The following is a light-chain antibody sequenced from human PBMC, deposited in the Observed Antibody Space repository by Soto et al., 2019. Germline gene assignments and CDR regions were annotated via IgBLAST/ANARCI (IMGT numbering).Light chain of an antibody. CDR2: AAS. J-gene: IGKJ1*01. CDR3: QRSYTTPRT. V-gene: IGKV1-39*01. Sequence: DIQMTQSTSSLSASVGDRVTITCRASQSISSYLNRYQQKPGKAPKLLIYAASSLQSGVPSRFSGSGSGTDFTLSLSSLQPEDFTKDVGQRSYTTPRTFGQGNQVQIK. CDR1: QSISSY.